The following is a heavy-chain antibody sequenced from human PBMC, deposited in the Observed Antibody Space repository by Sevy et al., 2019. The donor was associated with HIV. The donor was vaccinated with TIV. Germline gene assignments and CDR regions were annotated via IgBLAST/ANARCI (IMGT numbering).Heavy chain of an antibody. D-gene: IGHD3-10*01. CDR3: ARDKGWFGELLFGTFDY. CDR1: GFTFSSYA. V-gene: IGHV3-30-3*01. Sequence: GGSLRLSCAASGFTFSSYAMHWVRQAPGKGLEWVAVISYDGSNKYYADSVKGRFTISRDNSKNTLNLQMNSLRAEDTAVYYCARDKGWFGELLFGTFDYWGQGTLVTVSS. CDR2: ISYDGSNK. J-gene: IGHJ4*02.